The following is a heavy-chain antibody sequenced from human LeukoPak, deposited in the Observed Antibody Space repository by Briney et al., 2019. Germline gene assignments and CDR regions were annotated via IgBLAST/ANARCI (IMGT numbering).Heavy chain of an antibody. CDR3: ARRGWSDAFDI. D-gene: IGHD6-19*01. J-gene: IGHJ3*02. Sequence: SETLSLTCPMSGDSVSSYSWSWIQQPPGKGLEWIAYIFFVGTTHYNPSLKSRATISIDTSKNQFSLKLTSVTAADTAMYYCARRGWSDAFDIWGQGTMVTVSS. CDR1: GDSVSSYS. V-gene: IGHV4-59*02. CDR2: IFFVGTT.